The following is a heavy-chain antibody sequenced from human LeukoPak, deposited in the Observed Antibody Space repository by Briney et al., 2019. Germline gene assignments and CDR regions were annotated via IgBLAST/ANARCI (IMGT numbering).Heavy chain of an antibody. V-gene: IGHV3-30-3*02. J-gene: IGHJ5*02. CDR1: GFTFSSYA. CDR3: AKSGQLWGKNWFDP. CDR2: ISYDGSNK. D-gene: IGHD3-16*01. Sequence: GGSLRLSCAASGFTFSSYAMHWVRQAPGKGLEWVAVISYDGSNKYYADSVKGRFTISRDNSKNTLYLQMNSLRAEDTAVYYCAKSGQLWGKNWFDPWGQGTLVTVSS.